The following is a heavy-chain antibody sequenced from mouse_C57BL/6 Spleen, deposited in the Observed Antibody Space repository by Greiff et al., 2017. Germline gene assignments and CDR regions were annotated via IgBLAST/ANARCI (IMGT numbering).Heavy chain of an antibody. CDR1: GYTFTSYW. CDR2: IYPGSGST. J-gene: IGHJ3*01. V-gene: IGHV1-55*01. Sequence: VQLQQPGAELVKPGASVKMSCKASGYTFTSYWITWVKQRPGQGLEWIGDIYPGSGSTNYNEKFKSKATLTVDTSSSTAYMQRSSLTSEDSAVYYCASLYDGYYLSWFAYWGQGTLVTVSA. CDR3: ASLYDGYYLSWFAY. D-gene: IGHD2-3*01.